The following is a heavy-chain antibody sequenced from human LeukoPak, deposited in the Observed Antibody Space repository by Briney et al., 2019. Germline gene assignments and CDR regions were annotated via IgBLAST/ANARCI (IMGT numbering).Heavy chain of an antibody. CDR3: ARVSLRFLEWSL. D-gene: IGHD3-3*01. CDR2: INSGGSST. V-gene: IGHV3-74*01. CDR1: GFTLSSYW. Sequence: PGGSLRLSCAASGFTLSSYWMHWVRQAPGKGLVWVSRINSGGSSTSYADSVKGRFTISRDNAKNTLYLQMNSLRAEDTAVYYCARVSLRFLEWSLWGQGTLVTVSS. J-gene: IGHJ4*02.